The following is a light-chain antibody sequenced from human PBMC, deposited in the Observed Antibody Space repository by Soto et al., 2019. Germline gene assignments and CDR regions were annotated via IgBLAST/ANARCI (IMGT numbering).Light chain of an antibody. CDR2: DAS. V-gene: IGKV3-11*01. Sequence: EIVLTQSPDTLSLSPGERATLFCRASQRVAKFLAWYQQKGGQAPRLLIFDASTRATDVPGRFNGSGSGTAFTRHISSLEQEDAAVYYCQQRTNWPLHFGGGTKVEV. J-gene: IGKJ4*01. CDR3: QQRTNWPLH. CDR1: QRVAKF.